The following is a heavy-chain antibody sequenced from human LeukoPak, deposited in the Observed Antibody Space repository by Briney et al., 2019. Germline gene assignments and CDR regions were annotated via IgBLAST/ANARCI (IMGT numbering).Heavy chain of an antibody. D-gene: IGHD5-18*01. CDR1: GFTFSSYD. V-gene: IGHV3-23*01. J-gene: IGHJ4*02. CDR2: ISGSGGST. Sequence: SGGSLRLSCAASGFTFSSYDMSWVRQAPGKGLEWVSAISGSGGSTYYADSVKGRFTISRDNSKNTLYLQMNSLRAEDTAVYYCAITPGYSYGLYYFDYWGQGTLVTVSS. CDR3: AITPGYSYGLYYFDY.